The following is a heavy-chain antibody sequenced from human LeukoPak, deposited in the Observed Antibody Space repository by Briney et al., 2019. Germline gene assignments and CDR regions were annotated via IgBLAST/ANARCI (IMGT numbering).Heavy chain of an antibody. CDR2: IKKDGSEK. Sequence: PGGSLRLSCAASGFTFSDYLMNWVRQAPGKGLEWVANIKKDGSEKHYIDSVKGRFTISRDNAKNSLYLQMSSLRPEDTALYHCVTDVSGSLGDWGQGALVTVSS. D-gene: IGHD6-19*01. CDR1: GFTFSDYL. CDR3: VTDVSGSLGD. J-gene: IGHJ4*02. V-gene: IGHV3-7*05.